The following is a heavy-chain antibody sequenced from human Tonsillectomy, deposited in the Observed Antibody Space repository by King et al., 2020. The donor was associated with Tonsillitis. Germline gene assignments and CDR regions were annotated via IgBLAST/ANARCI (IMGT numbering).Heavy chain of an antibody. J-gene: IGHJ5*02. CDR3: ARGSEGYSSSWSYWFDP. D-gene: IGHD6-13*01. Sequence: QLVQSGAEVKKPGASVKVSCKVSGYTFTSYYMQWVRQAPGQGLEWMGIINPSDGSTNYAQKFQGRVTMTRDTSTSTVYMELSSLRSEDTAVYYCARGSEGYSSSWSYWFDPWGQGTLVTVSS. V-gene: IGHV1-46*03. CDR2: INPSDGST. CDR1: GYTFTSYY.